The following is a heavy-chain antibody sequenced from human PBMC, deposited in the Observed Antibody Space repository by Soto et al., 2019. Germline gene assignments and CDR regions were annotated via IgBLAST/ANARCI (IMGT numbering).Heavy chain of an antibody. Sequence: ASVKVSCKASGYTFTSYDINWVRQATGQGLEWMGWMNPNSGNTGYAQKFQGRVTMTRNTSISTAYMELSSLRSEDTAVYYCARAGSRTSSSVVPTHQYWFDPWGQGTLVTVSS. J-gene: IGHJ5*02. CDR3: ARAGSRTSSSVVPTHQYWFDP. V-gene: IGHV1-8*01. D-gene: IGHD2-2*01. CDR1: GYTFTSYD. CDR2: MNPNSGNT.